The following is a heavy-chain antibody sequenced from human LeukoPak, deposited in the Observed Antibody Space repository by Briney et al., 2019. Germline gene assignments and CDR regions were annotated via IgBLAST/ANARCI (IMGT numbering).Heavy chain of an antibody. V-gene: IGHV1-69*06. Sequence: ASVKVSCKASGGTFSSYTISWVRQAPGQGLEWMGGLIPIFGTANYAQKFQGRVTITADKSTSTAYMELSSLRSEDTAVYYCTRDGGGDWDYWGQGTLVTVSS. D-gene: IGHD2-21*02. CDR1: GGTFSSYT. J-gene: IGHJ4*02. CDR3: TRDGGGDWDY. CDR2: LIPIFGTA.